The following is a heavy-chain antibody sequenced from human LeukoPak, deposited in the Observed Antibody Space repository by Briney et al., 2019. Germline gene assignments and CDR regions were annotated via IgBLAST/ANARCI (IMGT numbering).Heavy chain of an antibody. CDR3: VIIYVWNDFDY. D-gene: IGHD1-1*01. Sequence: GGSLRLSCSASGFTFSSYAMHWVRQAPGKGLEYVSAISSNGGSTYYADSVKGRFIISRDNSKNTLYLQMSSLRAEDTAAYYCVIIYVWNDFDYWGQGTLVTVSS. V-gene: IGHV3-64D*06. CDR2: ISSNGGST. J-gene: IGHJ4*02. CDR1: GFTFSSYA.